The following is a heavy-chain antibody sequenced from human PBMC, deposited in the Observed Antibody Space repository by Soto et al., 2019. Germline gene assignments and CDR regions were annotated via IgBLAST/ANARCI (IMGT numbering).Heavy chain of an antibody. D-gene: IGHD3-16*02. V-gene: IGHV1-18*01. Sequence: GASVKVSCKASGYTFTSYGISWVRQAPGQGLEWMGWISAYNGNTNYAQKLQGRVTMTTDTSTSTAYMELRSLRSDDTAVYYCARAAQEGIIMITFGGVIAEARPPFDYWGQGTLVTVSS. CDR3: ARAAQEGIIMITFGGVIAEARPPFDY. CDR2: ISAYNGNT. CDR1: GYTFTSYG. J-gene: IGHJ4*02.